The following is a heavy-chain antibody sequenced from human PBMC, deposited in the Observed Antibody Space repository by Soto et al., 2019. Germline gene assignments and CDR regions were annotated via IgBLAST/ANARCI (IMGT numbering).Heavy chain of an antibody. CDR2: IYYSGST. V-gene: IGHV4-31*03. J-gene: IGHJ6*02. CDR1: GGSISSGGYY. Sequence: QVQLQESGPGLVKPSQTLSLTCTVSGGSISSGGYYWSWIRQHPGKGLEWIGYIYYSGSTYYNPSLKSRVTISVDTFKNQFSLKLSSVTAAETAVYYCARDLRFRGFYGMDVWGQGTTVTVSS. CDR3: ARDLRFRGFYGMDV. D-gene: IGHD3-10*01.